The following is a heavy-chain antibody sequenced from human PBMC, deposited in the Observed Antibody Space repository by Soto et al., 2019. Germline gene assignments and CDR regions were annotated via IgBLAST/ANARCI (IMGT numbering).Heavy chain of an antibody. CDR1: GDSITSGSYY. V-gene: IGHV4-61*01. Sequence: SETLSLTCTVSGDSITSGSYYWSWIRQPPGKGLEWIGYIYYSGSTNYNPSLKSRVTISVDTPKNQFSLKLSSVTAADTAVYSCARAGSGSYYPSNFAYWGQGTLVTVSS. J-gene: IGHJ4*02. D-gene: IGHD3-10*01. CDR3: ARAGSGSYYPSNFAY. CDR2: IYYSGST.